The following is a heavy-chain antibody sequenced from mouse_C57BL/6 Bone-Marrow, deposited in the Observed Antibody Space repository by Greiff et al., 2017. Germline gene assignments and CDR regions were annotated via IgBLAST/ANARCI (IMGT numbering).Heavy chain of an antibody. Sequence: QVQLQQPGAELVMPGASVKLSCKASGYTFTSYWMHWVKPRPGQGLEWIGEIDPSDSYTNYNQKFKGKSTLTVDKSSSTAYMQLSSLTAEDSAVYYCGRWWITTDVAYWGQGTLVTVSA. V-gene: IGHV1-69*01. J-gene: IGHJ3*01. CDR3: GRWWITTDVAY. CDR1: GYTFTSYW. CDR2: IDPSDSYT. D-gene: IGHD1-1*01.